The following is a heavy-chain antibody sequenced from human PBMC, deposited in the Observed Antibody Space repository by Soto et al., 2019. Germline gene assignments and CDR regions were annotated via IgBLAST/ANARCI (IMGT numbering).Heavy chain of an antibody. J-gene: IGHJ4*02. D-gene: IGHD4-17*01. V-gene: IGHV4-31*03. CDR3: ARDPALRWGSSD. Sequence: PSETLSLTCTVSGGSISSGGYYWSWIRQHPGKGLEWIGYIYYSGSTYYNPSLKSRVTISVDTSKNQFSLKLSSVTAADTAVYYCARDPALRWGSSDWGQGTLVTSPQ. CDR1: GGSISSGGYY. CDR2: IYYSGST.